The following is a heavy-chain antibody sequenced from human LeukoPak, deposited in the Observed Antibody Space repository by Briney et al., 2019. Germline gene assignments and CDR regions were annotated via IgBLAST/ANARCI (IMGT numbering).Heavy chain of an antibody. CDR2: IHNSGGT. J-gene: IGHJ3*02. CDR1: GGSISSHY. Sequence: SETLSLTCTVSGGSISSHYWSWVRQPPGKGLEWIGHIHNSGGTTYNPSLKSRVTISVATSKNQFSLELRSGAAADAVVYYWARDLRYTYSYVPCYIWGQGTMVTVSS. CDR3: ARDLRYTYSYVPCYI. V-gene: IGHV4-59*11. D-gene: IGHD5-18*01.